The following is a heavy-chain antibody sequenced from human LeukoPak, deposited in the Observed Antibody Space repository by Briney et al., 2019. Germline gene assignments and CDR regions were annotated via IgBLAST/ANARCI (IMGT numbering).Heavy chain of an antibody. Sequence: SETLSLTCAVYGGSFSGYYWSWIRQPPGKGLEWNGEINHSGSTNYNPSLKSRVTISVDTSKNQFSLKLSSVTAADTAVYYCARAPDTAMVNFDYWGQGTLVTVSS. CDR2: INHSGST. D-gene: IGHD5-18*01. CDR1: GGSFSGYY. V-gene: IGHV4-34*01. CDR3: ARAPDTAMVNFDY. J-gene: IGHJ4*02.